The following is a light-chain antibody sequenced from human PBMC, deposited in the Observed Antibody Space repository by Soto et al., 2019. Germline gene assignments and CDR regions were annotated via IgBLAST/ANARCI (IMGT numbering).Light chain of an antibody. CDR3: ASWDDSLKGVV. V-gene: IGLV1-44*01. CDR1: SSNIGVNT. Sequence: QSVVTQPPSASGTPGQGVTISCSGSSSNIGVNTVNWYKQLPGTAPKLLIYSNNLRPSGVPDRFSGSKSGTSASLAISGLQSEDEADYHCASWDDSLKGVVFGGGTKLTVL. J-gene: IGLJ2*01. CDR2: SNN.